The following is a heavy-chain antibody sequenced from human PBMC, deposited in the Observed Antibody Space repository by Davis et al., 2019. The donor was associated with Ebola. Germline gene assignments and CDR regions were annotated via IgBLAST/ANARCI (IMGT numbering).Heavy chain of an antibody. CDR3: ARDWGIQLWYTYSFDY. D-gene: IGHD5-18*01. CDR1: GFTLSSYW. J-gene: IGHJ4*02. V-gene: IGHV3-74*01. CDR2: INSDGSST. Sequence: HTRRSLRLSCAASGFTLSSYWMHWVRHAPGTGLVWVSRINSDGSSTSYADSVKGRFTISRDNSKNTLYLQMNSLRAEDTAVYYCARDWGIQLWYTYSFDYWGQGTLVTVSS.